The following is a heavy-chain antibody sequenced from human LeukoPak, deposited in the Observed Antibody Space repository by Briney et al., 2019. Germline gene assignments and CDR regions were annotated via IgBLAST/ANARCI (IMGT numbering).Heavy chain of an antibody. V-gene: IGHV4-38-2*02. D-gene: IGHD1-14*01. CDR1: GSSISSGYY. J-gene: IGHJ4*02. CDR2: IYHSGST. CDR3: ARDRNLYTSILTFDY. Sequence: SETLSLTCTVSGSSISSGYYWGWIRQPPGQGLEWIGSIYHSGSTYYNPSLRSRVTISVDTSKNQFSLKVSSVTAADTAVYYCARDRNLYTSILTFDYWGQGTLVTVSS.